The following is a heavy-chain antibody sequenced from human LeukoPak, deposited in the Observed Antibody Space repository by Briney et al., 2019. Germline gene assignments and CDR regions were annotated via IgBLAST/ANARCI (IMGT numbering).Heavy chain of an antibody. Sequence: SVKVSCKASGGTFSSYAISWVRQAPGQGLEWMGGIIPIFGTANYAQKFQGRVTITADESTSTAYMELSSLRSEDTAVYYRARQRTTVDPFDYWGQGTLVTVSS. CDR3: ARQRTTVDPFDY. J-gene: IGHJ4*02. D-gene: IGHD4-23*01. V-gene: IGHV1-69*13. CDR2: IIPIFGTA. CDR1: GGTFSSYA.